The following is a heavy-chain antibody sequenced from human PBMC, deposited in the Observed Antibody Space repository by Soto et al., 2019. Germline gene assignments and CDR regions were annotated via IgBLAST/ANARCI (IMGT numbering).Heavy chain of an antibody. CDR3: AKYSSYYDSSGYYYAAGTYFDY. J-gene: IGHJ4*02. Sequence: GGSLRLSCAASGFNFSTDWMHWVRQAPGKGLVWLSRINSDGSITTYADSVKGRFTISRDNPKNTLYLQMNSLRAEDTAVYYCAKYSSYYDSSGYYYAAGTYFDYWGQGTLVTVSS. CDR2: INSDGSIT. V-gene: IGHV3-74*01. CDR1: GFNFSTDW. D-gene: IGHD3-22*01.